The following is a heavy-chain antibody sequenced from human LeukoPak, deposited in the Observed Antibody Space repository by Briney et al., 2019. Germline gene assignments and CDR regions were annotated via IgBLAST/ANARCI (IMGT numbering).Heavy chain of an antibody. Sequence: PGGSLRLSCAASGFTFSSYAMHWVRQAPGKGLEYVSAISSNGGSTYYADSVKGRFTISRDNSKNTLYLQMSSLRAEDTAVYYCVKDRYSYYVPARDYWGQGTLVTVSS. D-gene: IGHD5-18*01. CDR3: VKDRYSYYVPARDY. CDR2: ISSNGGST. J-gene: IGHJ4*02. CDR1: GFTFSSYA. V-gene: IGHV3-64D*06.